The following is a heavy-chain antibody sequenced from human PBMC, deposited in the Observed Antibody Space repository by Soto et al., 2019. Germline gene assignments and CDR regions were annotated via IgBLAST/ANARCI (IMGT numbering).Heavy chain of an antibody. CDR2: IKQDGSEK. J-gene: IGHJ4*02. CDR3: ASLDILPSGPFDY. CDR1: GFTLSSYW. D-gene: IGHD3-9*01. V-gene: IGHV3-7*03. Sequence: PGGSLRLACAASGFTLSSYWMSWVRQAPGKGLEWVANIKQDGSEKYYVDSVKGRFTISRDNAKNSLYLQMNSLRAEDTAVYYCASLDILPSGPFDYWGQGTLVTVSS.